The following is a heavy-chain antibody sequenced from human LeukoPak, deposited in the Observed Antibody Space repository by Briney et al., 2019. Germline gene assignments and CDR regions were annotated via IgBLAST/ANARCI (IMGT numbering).Heavy chain of an antibody. CDR3: ARAIRTGPGIGSFDG. D-gene: IGHD1-14*01. CDR2: IYDRGPA. V-gene: IGHV4-30-2*01. J-gene: IGHJ4*02. CDR1: GYAITSGGFS. Sequence: TSETLSLTCTVSGYAITSGGFSWNWIRQPPGKGLEWIGCIYDRGPAYYNPSLKGRVTISVDTSKNQFSLKLNSLTAADTAVYYCARAIRTGPGIGSFDGWGQGTLVTVSS.